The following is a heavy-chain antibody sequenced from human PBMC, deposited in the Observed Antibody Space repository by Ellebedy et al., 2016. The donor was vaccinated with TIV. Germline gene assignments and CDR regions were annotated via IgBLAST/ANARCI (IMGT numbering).Heavy chain of an antibody. CDR2: IKQDGSEK. V-gene: IGHV3-7*03. J-gene: IGHJ4*02. CDR3: WVAAPWETFDY. CDR1: GFTFSSYW. D-gene: IGHD6-19*01. Sequence: GGSLRLSCAASGFTFSSYWMSWVRQAPGKGLEWVANIKQDGSEKYYVDSVKGRFTISRDNAKNSLYLQMNSLRAEDTAVYYCWVAAPWETFDYWGQGTLVTVSS.